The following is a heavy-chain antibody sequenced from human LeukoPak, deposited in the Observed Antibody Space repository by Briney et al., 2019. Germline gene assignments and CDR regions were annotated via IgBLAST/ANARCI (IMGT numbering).Heavy chain of an antibody. J-gene: IGHJ6*02. V-gene: IGHV1-18*01. Sequence: ASVKVSCKASGYTFTSYGISWVRQAPGQGLEWMGWISAYNGNTNYAQKLQGRVTMTTDTSTSTAYMELRSLRSDDTAVYYCARESGQWLVRYYYGMDVWGQGTTVTVSS. D-gene: IGHD6-19*01. CDR2: ISAYNGNT. CDR1: GYTFTSYG. CDR3: ARESGQWLVRYYYGMDV.